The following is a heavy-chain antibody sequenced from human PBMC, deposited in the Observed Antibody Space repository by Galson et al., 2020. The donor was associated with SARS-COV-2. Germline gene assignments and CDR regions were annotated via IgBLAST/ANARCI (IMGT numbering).Heavy chain of an antibody. CDR2: ISGSGGGT. CDR3: GTDPHYAWAEFDV. D-gene: IGHD3-16*01. Sequence: GESLKISCAASGFTFSNYAMSWVRQAPGKGLEWVSAISGSGGGTYYADSVKGRFTISRDNSKNTLDLQMNSLRAEDTGVYYCGTDPHYAWAEFDVWGQGTTVTVSS. V-gene: IGHV3-23*01. CDR1: GFTFSNYA. J-gene: IGHJ6*02.